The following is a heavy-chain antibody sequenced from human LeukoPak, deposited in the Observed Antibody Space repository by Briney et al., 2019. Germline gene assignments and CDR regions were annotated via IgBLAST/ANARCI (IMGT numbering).Heavy chain of an antibody. V-gene: IGHV1-2*02. Sequence: ASVKVSCKASGYTFTGYYMHWVRHAPGQGLEWMGWINPNSGGTDSAQKFQGRVTMTRDTSISTAYMELSRLTSDDTAVYYCARVSSGYSADYWGQGTLVTVSS. CDR1: GYTFTGYY. CDR2: INPNSGGT. J-gene: IGHJ4*02. D-gene: IGHD6-13*01. CDR3: ARVSSGYSADY.